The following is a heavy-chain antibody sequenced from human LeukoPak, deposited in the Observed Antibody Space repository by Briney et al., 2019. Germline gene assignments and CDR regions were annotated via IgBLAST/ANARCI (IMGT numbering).Heavy chain of an antibody. D-gene: IGHD2-2*01. V-gene: IGHV4-38-2*02. CDR2: IYHSGST. CDR3: ARGGEVVVVPAAMDFYYMDV. Sequence: SETLSLTCTVSGGSISSYYWSWIRQPPGKGLEWIGSIYHSGSTYYNPSLKSRVTISVDTSKNQFSLKLSSVTAADTAVYYCARGGEVVVVPAAMDFYYMDVWGKGTTVTVSS. J-gene: IGHJ6*03. CDR1: GGSISSYY.